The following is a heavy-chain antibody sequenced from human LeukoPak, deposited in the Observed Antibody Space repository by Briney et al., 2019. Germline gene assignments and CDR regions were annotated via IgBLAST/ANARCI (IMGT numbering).Heavy chain of an antibody. CDR1: GGSISSYY. CDR3: ARGQVPAARGYNWFDP. J-gene: IGHJ5*02. CDR2: INARGDT. V-gene: IGHV4-34*01. Sequence: SETLCLSCTVSGGSISSYYWNWIRQPPGKGLEWIGEINARGDTNYNPSLKSRVTISVDTSKKQFSLRLTSMIAADTALYYCARGQVPAARGYNWFDPWGQGTLATASS. D-gene: IGHD2-2*01.